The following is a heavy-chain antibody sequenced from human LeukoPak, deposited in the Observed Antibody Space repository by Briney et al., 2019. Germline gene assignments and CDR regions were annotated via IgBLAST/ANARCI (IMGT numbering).Heavy chain of an antibody. CDR3: ARELRYFDWLAWFDP. V-gene: IGHV1-69*13. CDR1: GGTFSSYA. CDR2: IIPIFGTA. Sequence: GASVKVSFKASGGTFSSYAISWVRQAPGQGLEWMGGIIPIFGTANYAQKFQGRVTITADESTSTAYMELSSLRSEDTAVYYCARELRYFDWLAWFDPWGQGTLVTVSS. J-gene: IGHJ5*02. D-gene: IGHD3-9*01.